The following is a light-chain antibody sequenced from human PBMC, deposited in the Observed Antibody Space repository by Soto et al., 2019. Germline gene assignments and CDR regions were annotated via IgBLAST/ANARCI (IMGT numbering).Light chain of an antibody. CDR2: GAS. Sequence: EIVMTQSPATLSVSPGERATLSCSASQSVDINLAWYQQKPGQAPRLLIYGASTRATDMPGRFSGRGSGTDFTLTIRSLEPEDFAVYFCQQRSSWPPITFGQGTRLEIK. V-gene: IGKV3-15*01. J-gene: IGKJ5*01. CDR1: QSVDIN. CDR3: QQRSSWPPIT.